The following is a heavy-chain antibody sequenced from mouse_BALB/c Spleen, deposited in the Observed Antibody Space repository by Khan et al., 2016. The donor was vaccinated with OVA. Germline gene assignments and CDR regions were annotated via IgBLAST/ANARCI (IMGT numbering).Heavy chain of an antibody. J-gene: IGHJ4*01. D-gene: IGHD1-1*01. CDR1: GDSITSGF. V-gene: IGHV3-8*02. CDR2: VTYSGNT. CDR3: ASSYGSWAMDY. Sequence: VQLKESGPSLVKPSQTLSLTCSVTGDSITSGFWNWIRKFPGNKFEYMGYVTYSGNTYYNPSLKSRISITRDTTKSKYYLQLNSVTTEDTATDICASSYGSWAMDYWGQGTSVTVSS.